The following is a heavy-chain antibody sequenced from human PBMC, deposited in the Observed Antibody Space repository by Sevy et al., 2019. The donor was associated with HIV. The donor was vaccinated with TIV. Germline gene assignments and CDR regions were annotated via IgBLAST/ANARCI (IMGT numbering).Heavy chain of an antibody. V-gene: IGHV4-59*08. CDR1: GGSISSYY. J-gene: IGHJ4*02. D-gene: IGHD6-19*01. CDR3: ARQSSDWYGGSLEI. CDR2: IYYSGST. Sequence: SETLSLTCTVSGGSISSYYWSWIRQPPGKGLEWIGYIYYSGSTNYNPSLKSRVTISVDTSKNQFSLKLSSVTAADTAVYYCARQSSDWYGGSLEIWGQGTLVTVSS.